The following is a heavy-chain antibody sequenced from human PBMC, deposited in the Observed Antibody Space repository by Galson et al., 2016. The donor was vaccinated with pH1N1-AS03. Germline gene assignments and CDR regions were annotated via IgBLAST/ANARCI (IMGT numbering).Heavy chain of an antibody. V-gene: IGHV4-39*01. Sequence: SETLSLTCSVSGDSMDSSSYHWGWIRQPPGKGLEWIGTAYYSGRTYYNPSLNRRVTISVDVSRRHFSLKLKSVSATDTGVYYCARQATPEGWLHYTWFDPWGQGTLVTVSS. CDR3: ARQATPEGWLHYTWFDP. D-gene: IGHD5-24*01. J-gene: IGHJ5*02. CDR2: AYYSGRT. CDR1: GDSMDSSSYH.